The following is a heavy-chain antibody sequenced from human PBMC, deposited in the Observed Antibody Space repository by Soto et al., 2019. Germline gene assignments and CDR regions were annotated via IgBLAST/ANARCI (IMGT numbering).Heavy chain of an antibody. D-gene: IGHD1-26*01. V-gene: IGHV6-1*01. CDR1: GDSVSSNSVV. CDR2: TYYRSKWYN. CDR3: ARGDVSSGSYYLHYYYGMDV. J-gene: IGHJ6*02. Sequence: SQTLSLTCAISGDSVSSNSVVWDWIRQSPSRGLEWLGRTYYRSKWYNDYAVSAKSRITINPDTSKNQFSLQLNSVTPEDTAVYYCARGDVSSGSYYLHYYYGMDVWGQGTTVTVSS.